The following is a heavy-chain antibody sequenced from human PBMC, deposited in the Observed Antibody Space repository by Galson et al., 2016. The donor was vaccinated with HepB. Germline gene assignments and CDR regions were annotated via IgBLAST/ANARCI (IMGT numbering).Heavy chain of an antibody. V-gene: IGHV4-31*03. Sequence: TLSLTCTVSGGPINSGGHYWTWIRQHPGKGLEWIGYIYYGGSTYYSPSLKSRVTISMDTSKSQFPLRLPSLTAADTAVYYCARGWSGYAKLYPLLWFDPWGQGTLVTVSS. CDR1: GGPINSGGHY. CDR3: ARGWSGYAKLYPLLWFDP. D-gene: IGHD5-12*01. J-gene: IGHJ5*02. CDR2: IYYGGST.